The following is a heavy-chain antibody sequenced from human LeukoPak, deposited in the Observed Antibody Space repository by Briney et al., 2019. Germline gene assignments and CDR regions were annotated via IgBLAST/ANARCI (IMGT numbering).Heavy chain of an antibody. CDR1: GGSISSSSYY. CDR3: ARLYYYGSGSYLSGFDI. D-gene: IGHD3-10*01. Sequence: SETLSLTCTVSGGSISSSSYYWGWIRQPPGKGLEWIGSIYYSGSTYYTPSLKSRVTISVDTSKNQFSLKLSSVTAADTAVYQCARLYYYGSGSYLSGFDIWGQGTMVTVSS. V-gene: IGHV4-39*01. J-gene: IGHJ3*02. CDR2: IYYSGST.